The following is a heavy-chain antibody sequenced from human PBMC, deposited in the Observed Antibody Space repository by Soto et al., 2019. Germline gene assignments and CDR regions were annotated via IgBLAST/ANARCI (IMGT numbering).Heavy chain of an antibody. D-gene: IGHD6-13*01. V-gene: IGHV1-69*13. J-gene: IGHJ4*02. CDR3: ASGGWGAAGKYYDPY. CDR2: IIPIFGTA. Sequence: ASVKVSCKASGGTFSSYAISWVRQAPGQGLEWMGGIIPIFGTANYAQKFQGRVTITADESTSTAYMELSSLRSEDTAVYYCASGGWGAAGKYYDPYWGQGTLVTVSS. CDR1: GGTFSSYA.